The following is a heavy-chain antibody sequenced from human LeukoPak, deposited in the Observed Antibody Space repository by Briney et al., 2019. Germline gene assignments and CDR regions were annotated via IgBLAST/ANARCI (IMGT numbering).Heavy chain of an antibody. V-gene: IGHV4-34*01. CDR3: ARGGSDSSSWYTILYYFDY. D-gene: IGHD6-13*01. CDR2: INHSGST. Sequence: SETLSLTCAVYGGSFSGYYWSWIRQPPGKGLEWIWEINHSGSTNYNPSLKSRVTISVDTSKNQFSLKLSSVTAADTAVYYCARGGSDSSSWYTILYYFDYWGQGTLVTVSS. CDR1: GGSFSGYY. J-gene: IGHJ4*02.